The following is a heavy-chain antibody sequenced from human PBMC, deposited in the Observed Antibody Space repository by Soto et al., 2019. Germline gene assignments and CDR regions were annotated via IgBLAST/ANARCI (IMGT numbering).Heavy chain of an antibody. CDR1: GFSLSTLGTC. Sequence: SGPTLVNPTQTLTLTCTFSGFSLSTLGTCVTWIRQPPGKALEWLALINWDNNKYYSTSLKTRLTISRDTSKNQVVLTMTNVDPVDTATYYCARIPHYSDSYYMEYWGQGALVTVSS. CDR3: ARIPHYSDSYYMEY. V-gene: IGHV2-70*01. J-gene: IGHJ4*02. D-gene: IGHD2-21*01. CDR2: INWDNNK.